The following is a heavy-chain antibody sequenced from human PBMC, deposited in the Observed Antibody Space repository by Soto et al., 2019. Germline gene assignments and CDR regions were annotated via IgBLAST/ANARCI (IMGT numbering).Heavy chain of an antibody. CDR2: ISAYNGNT. CDR1: GYTFTSYG. D-gene: IGHD2-15*01. J-gene: IGHJ6*03. CDR3: ARIYCSGGSCYVGYYYYYYMDV. Sequence: GASVKVSCKASGYTFTSYGISWVRQAPGQGLEWMGWISAYNGNTNYAQKLQGRVTMTTDTPTSTAYMELRSLRSDDTAVYYCARIYCSGGSCYVGYYYYYYMDVWGKGTTVTVSS. V-gene: IGHV1-18*01.